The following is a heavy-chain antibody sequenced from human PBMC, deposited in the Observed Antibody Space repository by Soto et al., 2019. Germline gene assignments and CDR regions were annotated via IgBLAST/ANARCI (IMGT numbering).Heavy chain of an antibody. CDR3: ARGGNSDLVWFDP. V-gene: IGHV1-69*05. Sequence: QVQLVQSGAEVKKPGSSVKVSCKASGGTFSSYAISWVRQAPGQGLEWMGGIIPIFGTANYAQKFQGRVTXTXDXXTSTAYMGLSSLRSEDTAVYYCARGGNSDLVWFDPWGQGTLVTVSS. J-gene: IGHJ5*02. CDR1: GGTFSSYA. D-gene: IGHD2-21*02. CDR2: IIPIFGTA.